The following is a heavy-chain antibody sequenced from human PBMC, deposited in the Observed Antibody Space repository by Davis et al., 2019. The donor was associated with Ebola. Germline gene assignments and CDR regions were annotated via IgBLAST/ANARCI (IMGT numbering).Heavy chain of an antibody. CDR1: GGTFSSYA. Sequence: SVKVSCKASGGTFSSYAISWVRQAPGQGLEWMGGIIPIFGTANYAQKFQGRVTITADKSTSTAYMELSSLRFEDTAVYYCARDSTYSSSWYNWFDPWGQGTLVTVSS. CDR2: IIPIFGTA. D-gene: IGHD6-13*01. V-gene: IGHV1-69*06. CDR3: ARDSTYSSSWYNWFDP. J-gene: IGHJ5*02.